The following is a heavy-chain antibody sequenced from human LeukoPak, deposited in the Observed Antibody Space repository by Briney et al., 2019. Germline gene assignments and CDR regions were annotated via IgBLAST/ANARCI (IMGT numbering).Heavy chain of an antibody. CDR2: FYYSGST. Sequence: PSETLSLTCTVSGGSISSSIYYWGWIRQPPGKGLEWIGSFYYSGSTYSNPSLKSRVTISVDTSKKQFSLNLSSVTAADTALYYCARHFGPRNAEYFQHWGQGTLVTVSS. CDR1: GGSISSSIYY. CDR3: ARHFGPRNAEYFQH. V-gene: IGHV4-39*01. D-gene: IGHD3-3*01. J-gene: IGHJ1*01.